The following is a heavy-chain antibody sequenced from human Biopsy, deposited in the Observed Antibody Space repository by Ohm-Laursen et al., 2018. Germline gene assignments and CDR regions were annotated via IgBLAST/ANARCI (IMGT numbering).Heavy chain of an antibody. CDR2: ISASGNHI. CDR1: GFTFSGFS. Sequence: GSLRLSCSVPGFTFSGFSMNWVRQAPGKGLEWVSSISASGNHIYYTDSVKGRFTVSRDNGKNSVYLQMNSLRVEDTAVYYCARDGEAKYCKHGVCPSDFWGQGTLVTVSS. J-gene: IGHJ4*02. D-gene: IGHD2-8*01. CDR3: ARDGEAKYCKHGVCPSDF. V-gene: IGHV3-21*01.